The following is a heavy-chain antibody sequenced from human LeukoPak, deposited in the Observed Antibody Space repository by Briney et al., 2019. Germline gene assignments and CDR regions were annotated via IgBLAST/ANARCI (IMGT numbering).Heavy chain of an antibody. CDR2: IYYSGST. Sequence: SETLSLTCTVSRGSISSYYWNWIRQPPGKGLEWIGYIYYSGSTNYNPSLKSRVTISVDTSKNQFSLKLSSVTAADTAVYYCARSQLSYDSSGGIGPYYFDYWGQGTLVTVSS. CDR1: RGSISSYY. J-gene: IGHJ4*02. CDR3: ARSQLSYDSSGGIGPYYFDY. V-gene: IGHV4-59*08. D-gene: IGHD3-22*01.